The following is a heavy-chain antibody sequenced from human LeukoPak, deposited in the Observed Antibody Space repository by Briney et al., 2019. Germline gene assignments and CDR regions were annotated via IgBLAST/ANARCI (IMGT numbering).Heavy chain of an antibody. Sequence: SETLSLTCTVSGDSVSSSSYYWGWIRQPPGKGLEWIGSIYYSGTTSYNSSLKSRVTISVDTSKNQFSLMLTSVTASDTAVYFCGGAATGTVGWFDPWGQGTLVTVSS. D-gene: IGHD6-13*01. J-gene: IGHJ5*02. CDR2: IYYSGTT. CDR1: GDSVSSSSYY. V-gene: IGHV4-39*01. CDR3: GGAATGTVGWFDP.